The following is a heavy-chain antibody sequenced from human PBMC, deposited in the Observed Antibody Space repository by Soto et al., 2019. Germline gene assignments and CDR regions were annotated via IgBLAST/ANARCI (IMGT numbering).Heavy chain of an antibody. Sequence: PGGSLRLSCAASGFTFSDYYMSWIRQAPGKGLEWVSYISSSSRYTNYADSVKGRFTISRDNAKNSLYLQMNSLRAEDTAVYYCARDSYDSSGYPDYWGQGTLVTVSS. CDR1: GFTFSDYY. V-gene: IGHV3-11*05. CDR3: ARDSYDSSGYPDY. D-gene: IGHD3-22*01. J-gene: IGHJ4*02. CDR2: ISSSSRYT.